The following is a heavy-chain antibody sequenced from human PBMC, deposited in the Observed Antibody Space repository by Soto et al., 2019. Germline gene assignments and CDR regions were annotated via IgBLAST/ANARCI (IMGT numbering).Heavy chain of an antibody. V-gene: IGHV4-34*01. J-gene: IGHJ6*02. CDR1: GESFSDYF. Sequence: QVQLQQWGAGLLKPSETLSLTCAVSGESFSDYFWSWIRQPQGKGLEWIGEIDQTGRTNYNTSLKSRVIMSVDTSKNQVSLNLSSVTAAYTAMYYCARGVGSGRDYGLDVWGQGTTVTVS. CDR2: IDQTGRT. CDR3: ARGVGSGRDYGLDV. D-gene: IGHD3-10*01.